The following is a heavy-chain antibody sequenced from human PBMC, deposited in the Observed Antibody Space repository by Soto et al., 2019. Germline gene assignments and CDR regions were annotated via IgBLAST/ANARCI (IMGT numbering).Heavy chain of an antibody. V-gene: IGHV3-48*01. CDR2: ISSSSSTI. Sequence: GGSLRLSCAASGFTFSSYSMNWVRQATGKGLEWVSYISSSSSTIYYADSVKGRFTISRDNAKNSLYLQMNSLRAEDTAVYYCASDKQSRGHGYWGQGTLVTVSS. CDR3: ASDKQSRGHGY. J-gene: IGHJ4*02. CDR1: GFTFSSYS. D-gene: IGHD6-19*01.